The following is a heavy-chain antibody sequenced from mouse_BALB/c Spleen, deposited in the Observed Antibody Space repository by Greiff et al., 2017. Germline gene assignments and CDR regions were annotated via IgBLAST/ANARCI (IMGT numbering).Heavy chain of an antibody. V-gene: IGHV3-8*02. J-gene: IGHJ1*01. CDR3: ARSGYDGDYWYFDV. D-gene: IGHD2-2*01. CDR2: ISYSGST. Sequence: EVKLLESGPSLVKPSQTLSLTCSVTGDSITSGYWNWIRKFPGNKLEYMGYISYSGSTYYNPSLKSRISITRDTSKNQYYLQLSSVTTEDTATYYCARSGYDGDYWYFDVWGAGTTVTVSS. CDR1: GDSITSGY.